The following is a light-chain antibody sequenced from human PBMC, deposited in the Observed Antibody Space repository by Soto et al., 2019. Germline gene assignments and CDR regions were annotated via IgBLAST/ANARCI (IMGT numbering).Light chain of an antibody. V-gene: IGKV1-39*01. CDR3: QQSYSALT. Sequence: DIQMTQSPSSLSSSVGERVTITCRASQGISGYLNWYQQQTGTAPTVLIYSASRLQSGVPSRFSGSGSGTYFTLTISSLQHEDSATYYCQQSYSALTFGGGTKVEIK. CDR2: SAS. CDR1: QGISGY. J-gene: IGKJ4*01.